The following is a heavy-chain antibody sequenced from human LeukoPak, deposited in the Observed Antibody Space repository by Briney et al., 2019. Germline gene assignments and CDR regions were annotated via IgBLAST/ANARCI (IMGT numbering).Heavy chain of an antibody. Sequence: SETLSLTCTVSGGSISSYYWSRIRQPAGKGLEWIGRIYTSGSTNYNPSLKSRVTMSVDTSKNQFSLKLSSVTAADTAVYYCARGSVRDFWSGYYRHQPYFDYWGQGTLVTVSS. CDR2: IYTSGST. V-gene: IGHV4-4*07. CDR3: ARGSVRDFWSGYYRHQPYFDY. CDR1: GGSISSYY. D-gene: IGHD3-3*01. J-gene: IGHJ4*02.